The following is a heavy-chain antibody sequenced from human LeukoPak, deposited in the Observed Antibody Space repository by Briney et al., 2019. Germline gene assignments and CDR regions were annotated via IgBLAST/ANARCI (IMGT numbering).Heavy chain of an antibody. CDR3: ARGVLEVITPFDAFDI. CDR1: GGTFSSYA. D-gene: IGHD3-3*01. Sequence: SVKVSCKASGGTFSSYAISWVRQAPGQELEWMGGIIPIFGTANYAQKFQGRVTITADESTSTAYMELSSLRSEDTAVYYCARGVLEVITPFDAFDIWGQGTMVTVSS. J-gene: IGHJ3*02. V-gene: IGHV1-69*13. CDR2: IIPIFGTA.